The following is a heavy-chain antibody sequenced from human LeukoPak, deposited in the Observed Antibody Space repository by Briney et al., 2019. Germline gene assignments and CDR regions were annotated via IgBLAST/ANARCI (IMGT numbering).Heavy chain of an antibody. V-gene: IGHV3-48*03. Sequence: GGSLRLSCAASGFTFSIYDMNWVRQAPGKGLEWVSYISGSGTYIYYADFVKGRFTISRENAKNSISLQMNSLGAEDTAVYYCARTGGSSWYDKWGQGTLVTVSS. CDR3: ARTGGSSWYDK. CDR2: ISGSGTYI. J-gene: IGHJ4*02. D-gene: IGHD6-13*01. CDR1: GFTFSIYD.